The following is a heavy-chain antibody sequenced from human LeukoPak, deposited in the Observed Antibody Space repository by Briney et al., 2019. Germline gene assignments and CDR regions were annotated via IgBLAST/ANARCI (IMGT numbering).Heavy chain of an antibody. V-gene: IGHV3-23*01. CDR2: ISGSGGST. CDR1: GFTFSSYA. Sequence: GSLRLSCAASGFTFSSYAMSWVRQAPGKGLEWVSAISGSGGSTYYADSVKGRFTISRDNSKNTLYLQMNSLRAEDTAVYYCAKRTIDGGNFDPWGQGTLVTVSS. D-gene: IGHD4-23*01. CDR3: AKRTIDGGNFDP. J-gene: IGHJ5*02.